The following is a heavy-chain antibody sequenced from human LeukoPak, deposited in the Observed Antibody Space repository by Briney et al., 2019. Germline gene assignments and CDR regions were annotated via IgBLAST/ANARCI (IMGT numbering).Heavy chain of an antibody. D-gene: IGHD3-22*01. CDR2: IIPIFGTA. J-gene: IGHJ5*02. CDR1: GGTFSSHA. Sequence: PGASVKVSCKASGGTFSSHAISWVRQAPGQGLEWMGGIIPIFGTANYAQKFQGRVTITADESTSTAYMELSSLRSEDTAVYYCARTYYYDSSAFDPWGQGTLVTVSS. CDR3: ARTYYYDSSAFDP. V-gene: IGHV1-69*13.